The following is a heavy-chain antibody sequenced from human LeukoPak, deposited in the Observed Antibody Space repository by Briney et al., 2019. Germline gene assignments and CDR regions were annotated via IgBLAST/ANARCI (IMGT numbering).Heavy chain of an antibody. CDR2: ISGGGGST. J-gene: IGHJ4*02. D-gene: IGHD5-12*01. Sequence: PGGSLRLSCTASGFTFSSYAMSWVRRAPGKGLEWVSAISGGGGSTYYADSVKGRFTISRDNSKNTLYLQMNSLRAEDTAVYYCAKVGRWGYGLDWYWGQGTLVTVSS. CDR1: GFTFSSYA. V-gene: IGHV3-23*01. CDR3: AKVGRWGYGLDWY.